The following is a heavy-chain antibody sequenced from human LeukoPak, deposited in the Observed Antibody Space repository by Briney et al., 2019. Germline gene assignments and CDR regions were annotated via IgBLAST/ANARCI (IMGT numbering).Heavy chain of an antibody. D-gene: IGHD4-17*01. J-gene: IGHJ3*02. V-gene: IGHV4-34*01. CDR3: ARAHDYGNVFDI. CDR2: INHSGST. Sequence: PSETLSLTCAVYVGSFSGYYWSWIRQPPGKGLEWIGEINHSGSTNYNPSLKSRVTISVDTSKNQFSLELSSVTAADTAVYYCARAHDYGNVFDIWGQGTKVTVSS. CDR1: VGSFSGYY.